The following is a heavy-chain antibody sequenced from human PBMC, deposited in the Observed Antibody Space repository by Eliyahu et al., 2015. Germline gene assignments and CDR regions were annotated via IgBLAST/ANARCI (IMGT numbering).Heavy chain of an antibody. CDR2: IYYSGST. Sequence: QLQLQESGPGLVKPSETLSLTCXVSVGPIRSSSYYWGWIRQPPGKGLGWIGSIYYSGSTYYNPSLKSRVTISVDTSKNQFSLKLSSVTAADTAVYYCARVIALRVTSPFDYWGQGTLVTVSS. CDR1: VGPIRSSSYY. J-gene: IGHJ4*02. D-gene: IGHD2-21*02. V-gene: IGHV4-39*07. CDR3: ARVIALRVTSPFDY.